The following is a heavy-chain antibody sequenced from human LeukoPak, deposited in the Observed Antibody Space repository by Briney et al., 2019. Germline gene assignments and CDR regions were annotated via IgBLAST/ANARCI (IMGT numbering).Heavy chain of an antibody. V-gene: IGHV4-39*01. J-gene: IGHJ3*02. CDR3: ARWAVPDDAFDI. CDR1: GGSISSSSYY. CDR2: ISYSGPT. Sequence: SETLSLTCTVSGGSISSSSYYWGWIRQPPGKGLEWIGSISYSGPTYYNPSLKSRVTISVDTSKNQFSLRLSSVTAADTAVYYCARWAVPDDAFDIWGQGTMVTVSS. D-gene: IGHD1-14*01.